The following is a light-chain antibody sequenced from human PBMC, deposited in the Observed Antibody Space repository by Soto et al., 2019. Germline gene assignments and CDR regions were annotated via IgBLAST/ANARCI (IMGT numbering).Light chain of an antibody. CDR1: SSDVGGYNY. CDR2: DVT. J-gene: IGLJ1*01. V-gene: IGLV2-11*01. Sequence: LTQPRSVSGSPGQSVTISCTGTSSDVGGYNYVSWYQHHPGKAPKLMIYDVTKRPSGVRDRFSASKSGNTASLTISGLQAEDEADYYCCSYAGSYTYVLGTGTKVTVL. CDR3: CSYAGSYTYV.